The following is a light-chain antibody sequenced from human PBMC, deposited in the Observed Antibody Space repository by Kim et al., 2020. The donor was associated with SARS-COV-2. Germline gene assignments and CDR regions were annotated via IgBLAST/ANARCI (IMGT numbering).Light chain of an antibody. Sequence: SGSPGEETPPSVRASQSVSSHLAWYQQQPGPAPRPLLYGASTRATGIPARFSGSGSGTEFTLTISSLQSEDFAVYYCQQYNNWLTFGGGTKVDIK. CDR2: GAS. J-gene: IGKJ4*01. CDR3: QQYNNWLT. CDR1: QSVSSH. V-gene: IGKV3-15*01.